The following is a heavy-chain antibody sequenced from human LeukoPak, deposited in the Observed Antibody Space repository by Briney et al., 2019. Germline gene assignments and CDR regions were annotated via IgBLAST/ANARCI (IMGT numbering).Heavy chain of an antibody. CDR2: IIPIFGTG. CDR3: ASTKIGYCSSTSCLGLDY. Sequence: ASVKVSCKASGGTFSSYAISWVRQAPGQGLEWMGGIIPIFGTGNYAQKFQGRVTITADESTSTAYMELSSLRSEDTAVYYCASTKIGYCSSTSCLGLDYWGQGTLVTVSS. D-gene: IGHD2-2*01. J-gene: IGHJ4*02. V-gene: IGHV1-69*13. CDR1: GGTFSSYA.